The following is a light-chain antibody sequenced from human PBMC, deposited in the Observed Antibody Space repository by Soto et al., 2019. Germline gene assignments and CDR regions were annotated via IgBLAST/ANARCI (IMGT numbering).Light chain of an antibody. J-gene: IGKJ5*01. V-gene: IGKV3-15*01. Sequence: QSPGTLSLNKGERATLSCRASQSIRRNLAWYQQKPGRAPRLLIYDTSTRATGIPARFSGSGSGTEFTLTISSLQSEDFAVYYCQQYNNWPPITFAQGTRLAIK. CDR3: QQYNNWPPIT. CDR1: QSIRRN. CDR2: DTS.